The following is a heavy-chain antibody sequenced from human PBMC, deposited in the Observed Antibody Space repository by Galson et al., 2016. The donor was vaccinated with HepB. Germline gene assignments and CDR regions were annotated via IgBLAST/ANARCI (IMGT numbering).Heavy chain of an antibody. CDR1: GVTVSSNY. CDR2: ISGSGGNT. V-gene: IGHV3-23*01. Sequence: SLRLSCAASGVTVSSNYMTWIRQAPGKGLEWVSGISGSGGNTYYADSVKGRFTISRDNAKNTLYLQLNSLRAEDTALYYCVKGQMAGTLGAFDIWGQGTMVTVSS. CDR3: VKGQMAGTLGAFDI. D-gene: IGHD6-19*01. J-gene: IGHJ3*02.